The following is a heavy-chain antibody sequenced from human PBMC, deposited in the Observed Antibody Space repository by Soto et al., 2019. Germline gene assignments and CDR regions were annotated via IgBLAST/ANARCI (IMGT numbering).Heavy chain of an antibody. CDR2: IYYLGNT. Sequence: SETLSLTCTVSGGSISSSSSYWGWIRQPPGKGLEWVGSIYYLGNTYYNPSLGSRVTISADTSKNQFSLKLRSVTAADTAVFYFGGFYPYERGVYPLNSWGRGARVTVSS. J-gene: IGHJ4*02. D-gene: IGHD3-22*01. CDR1: GGSISSSSSY. V-gene: IGHV4-39*01. CDR3: GGFYPYERGVYPLNS.